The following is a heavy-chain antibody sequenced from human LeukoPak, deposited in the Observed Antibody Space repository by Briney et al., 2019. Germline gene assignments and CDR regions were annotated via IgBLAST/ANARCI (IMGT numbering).Heavy chain of an antibody. Sequence: PGGSLRLSCAASGFTFSSYAMHWVRQAPGKGLQWVSLISWNGGSTYYADSVKGRFTISRDNSKNSLYLQMNSLRAEDTALYYCTTKNYWGQGTLVTVSS. V-gene: IGHV3-43D*03. CDR2: ISWNGGST. J-gene: IGHJ4*02. CDR1: GFTFSSYA. CDR3: TTKNY.